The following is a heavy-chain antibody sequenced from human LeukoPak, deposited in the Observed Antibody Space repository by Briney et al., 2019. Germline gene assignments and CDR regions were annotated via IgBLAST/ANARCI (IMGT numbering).Heavy chain of an antibody. Sequence: SETLSLTCAVYGGSFSGYYWSWIRQPPGKGLEWIGEINHSGSTNYNPSLKSRVTISVDTSKNQFSLKLSSVTAADTAVYYCARARRADLRFGEAFRHTKAVRAFDIWGQGTMVTASS. CDR2: INHSGST. CDR3: ARARRADLRFGEAFRHTKAVRAFDI. V-gene: IGHV4-34*01. J-gene: IGHJ3*02. D-gene: IGHD3-10*01. CDR1: GGSFSGYY.